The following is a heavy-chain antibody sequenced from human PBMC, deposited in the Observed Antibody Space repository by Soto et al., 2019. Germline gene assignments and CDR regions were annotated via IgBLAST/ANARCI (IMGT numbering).Heavy chain of an antibody. D-gene: IGHD6-13*01. CDR2: IIPIFGTA. CDR1: GRTFSSYA. J-gene: IGHJ6*02. V-gene: IGHV1-69*13. Sequence: SVKVSCKASGRTFSSYAISWVRQAPGQGLEWMGGIIPIFGTANYAQKFQGRVTITADESTSTAYMELSSLRSEDTAVYYCARDRGIAAATRRHYYYGMDVRGQGTTVTVSS. CDR3: ARDRGIAAATRRHYYYGMDV.